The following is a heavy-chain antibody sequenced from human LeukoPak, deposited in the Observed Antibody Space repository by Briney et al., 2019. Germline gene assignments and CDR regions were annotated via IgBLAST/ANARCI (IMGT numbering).Heavy chain of an antibody. CDR1: GGSFSGYY. Sequence: PSETLPLTCAVYGGSFSGYYWSWIRQPPGKGLEWIGEINHSGSTNYNPSLKSRVTISVGTSKNQFSLKLSSVTAADTAVYYCARAPYYYGSGSYYLIWGQGTLVTVSS. J-gene: IGHJ4*02. D-gene: IGHD3-10*01. V-gene: IGHV4-34*01. CDR2: INHSGST. CDR3: ARAPYYYGSGSYYLI.